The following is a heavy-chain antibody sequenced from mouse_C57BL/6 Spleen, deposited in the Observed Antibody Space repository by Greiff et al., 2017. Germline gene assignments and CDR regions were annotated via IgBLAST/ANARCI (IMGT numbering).Heavy chain of an antibody. D-gene: IGHD2-4*01. CDR3: ASGGGLRQGFAY. J-gene: IGHJ3*01. Sequence: VQLKQPGTELVKPGASVKLSCKASGYTFTSYWMHWVKQRPGQGLEWIGNINPSNGGTNYNEKFKSKATLTVDKSSSTAYMQLSSLTSEDSAVYYCASGGGLRQGFAYWGQGTLVTVSA. CDR1: GYTFTSYW. CDR2: INPSNGGT. V-gene: IGHV1-53*01.